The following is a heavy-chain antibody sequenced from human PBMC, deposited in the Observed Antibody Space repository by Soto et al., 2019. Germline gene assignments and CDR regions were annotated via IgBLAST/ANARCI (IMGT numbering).Heavy chain of an antibody. D-gene: IGHD3-10*01. CDR1: GGSISSSSYY. CDR2: IYYSGST. V-gene: IGHV4-39*01. J-gene: IGHJ4*02. CDR3: ASYVLLWFGELQPQRYYFDY. Sequence: PSETLSLTCTVSGGSISSSSYYWGWIRQPPGKGLEWIGSIYYSGSTYYNPSLKSRVTISVDTSKNQFSLKLSSVTAADTAVYYCASYVLLWFGELQPQRYYFDYWGQGTLVTVSS.